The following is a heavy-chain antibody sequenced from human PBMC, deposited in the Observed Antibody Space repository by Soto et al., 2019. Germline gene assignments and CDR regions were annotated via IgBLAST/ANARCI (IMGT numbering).Heavy chain of an antibody. V-gene: IGHV4-31*03. Sequence: PSETLSLTCTVSGGSISSGGYYWSWIRQHPGKGLEWIGYIYYSGSTYYNPSLKSRVTISVDTSKNQFSLKLSSVTAADTAVYYCAREPYYGGNSDEARYYYYGMDVWGQGTTVTVSS. J-gene: IGHJ6*02. CDR1: GGSISSGGYY. CDR2: IYYSGST. D-gene: IGHD4-17*01. CDR3: AREPYYGGNSDEARYYYYGMDV.